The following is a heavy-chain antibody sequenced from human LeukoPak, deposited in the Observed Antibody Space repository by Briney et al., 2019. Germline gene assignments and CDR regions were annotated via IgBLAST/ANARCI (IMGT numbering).Heavy chain of an antibody. Sequence: SGGSLRLSCAASGFTFSSYAMHWVRQAPGKGLEWVAVISYDGSNKYYADSVKGRFTISRDNSKNTLYLQMNSLRAEDTAVYYCARDGKMIVVVNYDYWGQGTLVTVSS. CDR2: ISYDGSNK. V-gene: IGHV3-30-3*01. J-gene: IGHJ4*02. D-gene: IGHD3-22*01. CDR3: ARDGKMIVVVNYDY. CDR1: GFTFSSYA.